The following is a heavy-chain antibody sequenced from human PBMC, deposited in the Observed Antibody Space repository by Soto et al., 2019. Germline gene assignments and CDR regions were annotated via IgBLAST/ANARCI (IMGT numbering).Heavy chain of an antibody. CDR3: AGVTRGWYDY. CDR2: IYYSGST. J-gene: IGHJ4*02. D-gene: IGHD6-19*01. CDR1: GGSISSYY. V-gene: IGHV4-59*01. Sequence: QVQLQESGPGLVKPSETLSLTCTVSGGSISSYYWSWIRQPPGKGLEWIGYIYYSGSTNYNPSLKSRVTISVDTSKNQFSLKLSSVTAADTAVYYCAGVTRGWYDYWGQGTLVTVSS.